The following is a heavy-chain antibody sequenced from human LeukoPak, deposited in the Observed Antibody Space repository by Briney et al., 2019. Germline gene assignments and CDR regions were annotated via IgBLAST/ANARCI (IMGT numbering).Heavy chain of an antibody. Sequence: GGSLRHSCAASGFTFRNYWMGWVRQAPGKGLEWVAVISYDGSNKYYADSVKGRFTISRDNSKNTLYLQMNSLRAEDTAVYYCARQARGVHGWFDPWGQGTLVTVSS. D-gene: IGHD3-10*01. CDR1: GFTFRNYW. CDR3: ARQARGVHGWFDP. J-gene: IGHJ5*02. V-gene: IGHV3-30-3*01. CDR2: ISYDGSNK.